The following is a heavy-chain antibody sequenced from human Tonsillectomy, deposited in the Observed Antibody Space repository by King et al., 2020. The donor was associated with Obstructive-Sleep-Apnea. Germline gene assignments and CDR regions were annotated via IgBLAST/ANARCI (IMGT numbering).Heavy chain of an antibody. Sequence: VQLVESGGGLVQPGGSLRLSCAASGFTFSSSWMSWVRQAPGRGLEWVANIEQDGSEKNYVDSVKGRFTISRDNAKNLLYLQMNSLRAEDTAVYYCARGGYSSGWNLYYWGQGTLVTVSS. CDR2: IEQDGSEK. V-gene: IGHV3-7*01. D-gene: IGHD6-19*01. J-gene: IGHJ4*02. CDR3: ARGGYSSGWNLYY. CDR1: GFTFSSSW.